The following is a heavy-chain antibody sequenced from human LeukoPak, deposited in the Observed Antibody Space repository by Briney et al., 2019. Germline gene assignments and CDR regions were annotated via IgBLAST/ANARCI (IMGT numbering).Heavy chain of an antibody. CDR2: ISSDGNNK. CDR3: ARIGYSISWSGDY. CDR1: GFTVSSNY. J-gene: IGHJ4*02. Sequence: PGGSLRLSCAASGFTVSSNYMSWVRQAPGKGLEWVAFISSDGNNKYYADSVKGRFSISRDNSKNTLYLQMNGLRVEDTAVYYCARIGYSISWSGDYWGQGSLVTVSS. D-gene: IGHD6-13*01. V-gene: IGHV3-30-3*01.